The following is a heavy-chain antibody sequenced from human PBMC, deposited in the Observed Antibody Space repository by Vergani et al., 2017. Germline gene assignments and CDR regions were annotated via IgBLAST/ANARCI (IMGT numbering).Heavy chain of an antibody. CDR2: IWYDGSNK. J-gene: IGHJ6*02. V-gene: IGHV3-33*06. CDR3: AKPIIAAAEYYGMDV. D-gene: IGHD6-13*01. Sequence: QVQLVESGGGVVQPGRSLRLSCAASGFTFSSYGMHWVRQAPGKGLEWVAVIWYDGSNKYYADSVKGRFTISRDNSKNTLYLQMNSLRAEDTAVYYCAKPIIAAAEYYGMDVWGQGTTVTVSS. CDR1: GFTFSSYG.